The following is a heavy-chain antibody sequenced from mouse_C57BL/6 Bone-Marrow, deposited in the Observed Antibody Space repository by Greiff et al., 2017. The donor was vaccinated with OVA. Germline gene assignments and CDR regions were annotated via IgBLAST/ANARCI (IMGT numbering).Heavy chain of an antibody. CDR2: ISSGSSTI. CDR1: GFTFSDYG. J-gene: IGHJ1*03. CDR3: ARGIYYGNGWDFDG. V-gene: IGHV5-17*01. D-gene: IGHD2-1*01. Sequence: EVKLVESGGGLVKPGGSLKLSCAASGFTFSDYGMHWVRQAPEKGLEWVAYISSGSSTIYYADTVKGRFTISRDNAKNTVFLQMTSLRSEDTAMYYCARGIYYGNGWDFDGWGTGTTVTVSS.